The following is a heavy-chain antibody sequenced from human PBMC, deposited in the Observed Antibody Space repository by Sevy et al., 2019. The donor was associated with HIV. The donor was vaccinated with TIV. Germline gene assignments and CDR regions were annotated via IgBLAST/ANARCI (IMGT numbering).Heavy chain of an antibody. Sequence: GGSLRLSCAASGFTFSSYSMNWVRQAPGKGLEWVSSISSSSSYIYYADSVKGRPTISRDNAKNSLYLQMNSLRAEDTAVYYCARGYCTGGVCSYIGGDFDYWGQGTLVTVSS. CDR2: ISSSSSYI. V-gene: IGHV3-21*01. D-gene: IGHD2-8*02. CDR1: GFTFSSYS. CDR3: ARGYCTGGVCSYIGGDFDY. J-gene: IGHJ4*02.